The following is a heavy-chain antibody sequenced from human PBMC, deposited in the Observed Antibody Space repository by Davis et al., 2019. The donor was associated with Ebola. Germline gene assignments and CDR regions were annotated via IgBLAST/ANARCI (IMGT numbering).Heavy chain of an antibody. D-gene: IGHD1-14*01. Sequence: SVKVSCKASGFTFTSSAMQWVRQARGQRLEWIGWIVVGSGDTNSAPKFQGRVTITNDMSTTTSYLDLSDLSPEDTAVYYCAASAGTVGQFDYWGQGTLVTVSS. CDR3: AASAGTVGQFDY. J-gene: IGHJ4*02. CDR1: GFTFTSSA. CDR2: IVVGSGDT. V-gene: IGHV1-58*02.